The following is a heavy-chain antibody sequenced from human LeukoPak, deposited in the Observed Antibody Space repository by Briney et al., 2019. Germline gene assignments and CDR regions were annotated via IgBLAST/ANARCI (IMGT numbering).Heavy chain of an antibody. CDR1: GGSISSYY. V-gene: IGHV4-59*01. CDR3: ARDGDYGYFDY. Sequence: SETLSLTCTVSGGSISSYYWSWIRQPPGKGLEWIGYIYYSGSTNYNPSLKSRVTISVDTSKNQFSLKLSSVTAADTAVHYCARDGDYGYFDYWGQGTLVTVSS. CDR2: IYYSGST. D-gene: IGHD4-17*01. J-gene: IGHJ4*02.